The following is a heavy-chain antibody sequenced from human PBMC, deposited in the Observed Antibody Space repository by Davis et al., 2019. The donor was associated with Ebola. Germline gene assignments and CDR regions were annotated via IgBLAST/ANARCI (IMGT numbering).Heavy chain of an antibody. D-gene: IGHD6-19*01. Sequence: GESLKISCAASGFTFSTYAMNWIRQAPGKGPEWVSSISSSASYKNYADSVKGRFTISRDNSKNTLYLQMNSLRAEDTAVYYCAKLPNLYSSGWYGYWGQGTLVTVSS. CDR3: AKLPNLYSSGWYGY. J-gene: IGHJ4*02. V-gene: IGHV3-23*01. CDR1: GFTFSTYA. CDR2: ISSSASYK.